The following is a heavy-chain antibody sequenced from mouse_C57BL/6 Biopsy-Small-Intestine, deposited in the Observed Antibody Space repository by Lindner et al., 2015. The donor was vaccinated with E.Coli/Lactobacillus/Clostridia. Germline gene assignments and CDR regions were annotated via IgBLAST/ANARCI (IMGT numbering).Heavy chain of an antibody. V-gene: IGHV1-82*01. D-gene: IGHD1-1*01. CDR1: GYAFSSSW. Sequence: VQLQESGPELVKPGASVKISCKASGYAFSSSWMNWVKQRPGKGLEWIGRIYPGDGDTNYNGKFKGKATLTADKSSSTAYMQLSSLTSEDSAVYFCARGVYYYGSPYAMDYWGQGTSVTVSS. CDR2: IYPGDGDT. CDR3: ARGVYYYGSPYAMDY. J-gene: IGHJ4*01.